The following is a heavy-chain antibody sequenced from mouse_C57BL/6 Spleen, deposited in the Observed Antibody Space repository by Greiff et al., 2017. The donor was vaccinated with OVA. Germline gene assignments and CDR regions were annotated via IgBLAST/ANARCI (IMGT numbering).Heavy chain of an antibody. CDR3: ARGDYSNYPYYFDY. J-gene: IGHJ2*01. D-gene: IGHD2-5*01. CDR1: GYAFTNYL. CDR2: INPGSGGT. V-gene: IGHV1-54*01. Sequence: QVQLKESGAELVRPGTSVKVSCKASGYAFTNYLIEWVKQRPGQGLEWIGVINPGSGGTNYNEKFKGKATLTADKSSSTAYMQLSSLTSEDSAVYFCARGDYSNYPYYFDYWGQGTTLTVSS.